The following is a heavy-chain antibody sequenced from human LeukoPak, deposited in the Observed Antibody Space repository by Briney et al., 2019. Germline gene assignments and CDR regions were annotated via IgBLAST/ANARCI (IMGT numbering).Heavy chain of an antibody. CDR3: ASTLPGYGAFDI. CDR1: GGSIRSGYNY. Sequence: PSETLSLTCTVSGGSIRSGYNYWSWIRQPPGKGLEWIGYIYYSGSTYYNPSLKIRVTISVDMSKNQFSLKLSSVTAADTAVYHCASTLPGYGAFDIWGQGTMVTVSS. D-gene: IGHD2-15*01. V-gene: IGHV4-30-4*01. CDR2: IYYSGST. J-gene: IGHJ3*02.